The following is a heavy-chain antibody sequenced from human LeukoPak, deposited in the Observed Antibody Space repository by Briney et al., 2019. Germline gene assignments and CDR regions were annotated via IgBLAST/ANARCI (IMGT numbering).Heavy chain of an antibody. D-gene: IGHD5-18*01. CDR3: ARYSYGPYWYFDL. V-gene: IGHV1-8*02. CDR1: GYTFTAYY. CDR2: MNPNSGNT. Sequence: ASVKVSCKASGYTFTAYYIHWVRQATGQGLEWMGWMNPNSGNTGYAQKFQGRVTMTRNTSISTAYMELSSLRSEDTAVYYCARYSYGPYWYFDLWGRGTLVTVSS. J-gene: IGHJ2*01.